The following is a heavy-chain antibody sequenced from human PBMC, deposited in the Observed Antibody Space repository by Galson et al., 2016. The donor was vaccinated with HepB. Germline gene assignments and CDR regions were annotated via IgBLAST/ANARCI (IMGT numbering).Heavy chain of an antibody. CDR2: IDSDDDST. J-gene: IGHJ6*02. Sequence: SLRLSCAASGFTFNNNWMHWVRQAPGKGLVWVSRIDSDDDSTYYADSVKGRFSISRDDSKNALYLQMNSLRVEDTAVYYCVRDKYCSNGGCPVTGMDVWGQGTTVTVSS. CDR3: VRDKYCSNGGCPVTGMDV. V-gene: IGHV3-74*01. D-gene: IGHD2-8*01. CDR1: GFTFNNNW.